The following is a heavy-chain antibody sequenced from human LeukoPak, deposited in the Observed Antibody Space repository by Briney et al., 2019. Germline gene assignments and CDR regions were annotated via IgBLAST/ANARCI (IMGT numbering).Heavy chain of an antibody. J-gene: IGHJ5*02. CDR2: INHNSGGT. D-gene: IGHD3-22*01. CDR3: ARVYISSHYYDSSGYYDGFYWFDP. V-gene: IGHV1-2*02. Sequence: ASVKVSRKASGYTFTGYYMHWVRQAPGQGLEGMGWINHNSGGTNYAQKFQGRVTMTRDTSISTAYMELSRLRSDDTAVYYWARVYISSHYYDSSGYYDGFYWFDPWGQGTLVTVSS. CDR1: GYTFTGYY.